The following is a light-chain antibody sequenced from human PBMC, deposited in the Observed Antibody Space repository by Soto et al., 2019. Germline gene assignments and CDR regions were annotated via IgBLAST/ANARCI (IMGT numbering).Light chain of an antibody. J-gene: IGKJ2*01. CDR2: DAS. CDR3: LQRSNWQYT. Sequence: EIVLTQSPATLSLSPGERATLSCRASQSVSSYLAWYQQKPGQAPRLLIYDASNRVTGIPDRFSGSGSETDFTLTINSLEPEDFAVYYCLQRSNWQYTFGQGIKVEIK. CDR1: QSVSSY. V-gene: IGKV3-11*01.